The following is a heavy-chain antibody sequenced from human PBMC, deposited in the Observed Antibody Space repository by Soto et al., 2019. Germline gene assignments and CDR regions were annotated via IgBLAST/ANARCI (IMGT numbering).Heavy chain of an antibody. Sequence: GASVKVSCKASGGTFSSYAISWVRQAPGQGLEWMGGIIPIFGTANYAQKFQGRVTITADESTSTAYMELSSLRSEDTAVYYCARESSGYPMWASGFEPWGQGTLVTVSS. CDR2: IIPIFGTA. D-gene: IGHD3-22*01. V-gene: IGHV1-69*13. J-gene: IGHJ5*02. CDR1: GGTFSSYA. CDR3: ARESSGYPMWASGFEP.